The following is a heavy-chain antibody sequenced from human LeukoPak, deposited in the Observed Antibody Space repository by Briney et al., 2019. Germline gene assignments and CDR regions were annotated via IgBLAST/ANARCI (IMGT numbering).Heavy chain of an antibody. D-gene: IGHD3-10*01. CDR3: AKDGSESYYGNFDY. Sequence: PGGALRLSCAASGFTFSSYGMHWVRQAPGKGLEWVAFIRYDGSNKYYADSVKGRFTISRDNSKNTLYLQMNSLRAEDTAVYYCAKDGSESYYGNFDYWGQGTLVTVSS. CDR2: IRYDGSNK. CDR1: GFTFSSYG. V-gene: IGHV3-30*02. J-gene: IGHJ4*02.